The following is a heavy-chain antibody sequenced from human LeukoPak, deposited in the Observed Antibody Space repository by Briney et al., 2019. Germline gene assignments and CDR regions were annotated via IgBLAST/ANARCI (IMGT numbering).Heavy chain of an antibody. Sequence: GGSLRLSCAVSGFTFSSYSMNWVRQAPGKGLEWVSSISSSSSYIYYADSVKGRFTISRDNAKNSLYLQMNSLRAEDTAVYYCAREYYDFWSGYYNYYYYGMDVWGQGTTVTVSS. CDR1: GFTFSSYS. CDR2: ISSSSSYI. V-gene: IGHV3-21*01. J-gene: IGHJ6*02. D-gene: IGHD3-3*01. CDR3: AREYYDFWSGYYNYYYYGMDV.